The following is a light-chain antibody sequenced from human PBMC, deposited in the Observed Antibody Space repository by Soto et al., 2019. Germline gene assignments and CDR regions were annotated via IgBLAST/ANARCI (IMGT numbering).Light chain of an antibody. CDR3: MQALQAPLT. Sequence: DIVVTQSPLSLPVTPGEPASICRRSSQSLLHSNGYNYLDWYLQKPGQSPQLLIYLGSNRASGVPDRFSGSGSGTDFTLKISTVEAEDVGLYYCMQALQAPLTFGQGTKVEI. CDR1: QSLLHSNGYNY. V-gene: IGKV2-28*01. J-gene: IGKJ1*01. CDR2: LGS.